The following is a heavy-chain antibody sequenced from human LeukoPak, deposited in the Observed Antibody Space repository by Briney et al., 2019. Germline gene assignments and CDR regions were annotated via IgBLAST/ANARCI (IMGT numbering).Heavy chain of an antibody. V-gene: IGHV4-59*01. CDR3: ARARAGYYDFWSGYTLFDY. D-gene: IGHD3-3*01. J-gene: IGHJ4*02. CDR2: IYYSGST. Sequence: SETLSLTCTVSGGSISSYYWSWIRQPPGKGLEWIGYIYYSGSTNYNTSLKSRVTISVDTSRNQFSLKLSSVTAADTAVYYCARARAGYYDFWSGYTLFDYWGQGTLVTVSS. CDR1: GGSISSYY.